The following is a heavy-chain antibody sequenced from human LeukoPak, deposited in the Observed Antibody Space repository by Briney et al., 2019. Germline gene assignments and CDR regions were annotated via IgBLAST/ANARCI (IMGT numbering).Heavy chain of an antibody. Sequence: GGSLRLSCAASGFTFSRYGMQWVRQAPGKGLEWVAIITYDGTDKNYADSVKGRFTISRDNSKSTVYLQMNSLRAEDTAVFYCAKSWGVEYSSGFYIGVDYWGQGTLATVSS. D-gene: IGHD3-22*01. CDR2: ITYDGTDK. J-gene: IGHJ4*02. CDR1: GFTFSRYG. V-gene: IGHV3-30*18. CDR3: AKSWGVEYSSGFYIGVDY.